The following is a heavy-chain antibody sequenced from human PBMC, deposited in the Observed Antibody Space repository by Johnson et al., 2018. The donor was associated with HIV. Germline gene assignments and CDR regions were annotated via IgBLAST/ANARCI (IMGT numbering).Heavy chain of an antibody. CDR2: INGSGGST. J-gene: IGHJ3*02. D-gene: IGHD6-19*01. Sequence: VRQAPGKGLEWVSAINGSGGSTYYADSVKGRFTISRDNSKNTLYLQMNSLKTEDTAVYYCTTVGIAVAGALPIWGQGTMVTVSS. V-gene: IGHV3-23*01. CDR3: TTVGIAVAGALPI.